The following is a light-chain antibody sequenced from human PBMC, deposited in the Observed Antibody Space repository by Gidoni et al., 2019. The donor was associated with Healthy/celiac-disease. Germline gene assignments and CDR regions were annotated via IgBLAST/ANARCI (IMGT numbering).Light chain of an antibody. CDR1: QRVSSSY. J-gene: IGKJ2*01. V-gene: IGKV3-20*01. Sequence: EIVLTQPPGTLSLSPGERATLSCRASQRVSSSYLAWYQQKPGQAPRLLIYGASSRATGIPDRFSGSGSGTDFTLTISRLEPEDFAVYYCQQYGSSPPMYTFGQGTKLEIK. CDR3: QQYGSSPPMYT. CDR2: GAS.